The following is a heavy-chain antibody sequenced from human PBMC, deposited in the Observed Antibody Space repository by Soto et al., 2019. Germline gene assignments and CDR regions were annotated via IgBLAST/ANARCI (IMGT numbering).Heavy chain of an antibody. D-gene: IGHD3-22*01. CDR3: AREYYYDSSGYYGGPPLFDY. Sequence: QVQLVQSGAEVKKPGASVKVSCKASGYTFTSYGISWVRQAPGQGLEWMGWISAYNGNTNYAQKFQGRVTITADESTSTAYMELSSLRSEDTAVYYCAREYYYDSSGYYGGPPLFDYWGQGTLVTVSS. V-gene: IGHV1-18*01. CDR1: GYTFTSYG. J-gene: IGHJ4*02. CDR2: ISAYNGNT.